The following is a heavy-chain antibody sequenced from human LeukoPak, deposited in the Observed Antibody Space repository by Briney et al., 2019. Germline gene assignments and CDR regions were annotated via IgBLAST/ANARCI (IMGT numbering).Heavy chain of an antibody. Sequence: PGGSLRLSCAASGFTLSSYAMSWVHQAPGKGLEWVSAISGSGGSTYYADSVKGRFTISRDNSKNTLYLQMNSLRAEDTAVYYCAKENLYDFWSGYSPSYYFDYWGQGTLVTVSS. J-gene: IGHJ4*02. D-gene: IGHD3-3*01. CDR2: ISGSGGST. CDR3: AKENLYDFWSGYSPSYYFDY. V-gene: IGHV3-23*01. CDR1: GFTLSSYA.